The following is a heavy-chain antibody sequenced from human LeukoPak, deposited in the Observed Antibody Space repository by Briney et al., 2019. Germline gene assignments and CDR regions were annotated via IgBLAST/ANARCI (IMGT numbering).Heavy chain of an antibody. D-gene: IGHD1-26*01. Sequence: PSETLSLTCTVSGGSISSSSYYWGWIRQPPGKGLERIGSIYYSGSTYYNPSLKSRVTISVDTSKNQFSLKLSSVTAADTAVYYCARDTVSGSDYWGQGTLVTVSS. V-gene: IGHV4-39*07. CDR1: GGSISSSSYY. CDR2: IYYSGST. CDR3: ARDTVSGSDY. J-gene: IGHJ4*02.